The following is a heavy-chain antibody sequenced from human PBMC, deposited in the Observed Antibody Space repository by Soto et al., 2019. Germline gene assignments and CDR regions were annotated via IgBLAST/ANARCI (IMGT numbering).Heavy chain of an antibody. Sequence: QVQLQASGPGLVKPSQTLSLTCTVSGGSISSGDYYWSWIRQPPGKGLVWIGYIYYSGSTYYNPSLKSRVTISVDTSKNQFSLKLSSVTAADTAVYYCARDIKYSSSSSGFDPWGQGTLVTVSS. V-gene: IGHV4-30-4*01. D-gene: IGHD6-6*01. CDR3: ARDIKYSSSSSGFDP. CDR2: IYYSGST. J-gene: IGHJ5*02. CDR1: GGSISSGDYY.